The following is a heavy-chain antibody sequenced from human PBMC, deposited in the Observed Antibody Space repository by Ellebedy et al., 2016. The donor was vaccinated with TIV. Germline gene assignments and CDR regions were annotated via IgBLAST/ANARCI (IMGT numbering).Heavy chain of an antibody. D-gene: IGHD6-19*01. CDR1: GGSISSSSYY. CDR3: ATTSVAANYWYFDL. J-gene: IGHJ2*01. CDR2: IYYSGHT. V-gene: IGHV4-39*01. Sequence: SETLSLTCTVYGGSISSSSYYWGWIRQPPGKGLEWIGSIYYSGHTYYNPSLKSRVTTSVATSKKQFSLKLSSVTAADTAMYYCATTSVAANYWYFDLWGRGTLVTVSS.